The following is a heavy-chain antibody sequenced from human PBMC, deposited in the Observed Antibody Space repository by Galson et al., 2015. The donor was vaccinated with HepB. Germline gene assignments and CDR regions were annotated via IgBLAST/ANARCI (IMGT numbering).Heavy chain of an antibody. Sequence: SLRLSCAASGFTFSSYAMHWVRQAPGKGLEWVAVISYDGSNKYYADSVKGRFTISRDNSKNTLYLQMNSLRAEDTAVYYCARDQHGSGPWGYWGQGTLVTVSS. CDR3: ARDQHGSGPWGY. CDR1: GFTFSSYA. V-gene: IGHV3-30*04. CDR2: ISYDGSNK. D-gene: IGHD3-10*01. J-gene: IGHJ4*02.